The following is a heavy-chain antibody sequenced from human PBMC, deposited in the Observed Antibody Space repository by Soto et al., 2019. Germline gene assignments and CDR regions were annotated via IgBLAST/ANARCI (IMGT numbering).Heavy chain of an antibody. D-gene: IGHD2-21*01. CDR2: IIALMRTV. J-gene: IGHJ6*02. CDR1: EGTFASYS. Sequence: QEELVQSGAEVKKPGSSVNVSCRTSEGTFASYSITWLRQAPGQRLEWMGEIIALMRTVNYAQKIQDRGTMTGDRSTSTVYMALSSLRSDDTAVYYCARDPVDLFGYLDVWGQGTPVTVSS. V-gene: IGHV1-69*06. CDR3: ARDPVDLFGYLDV.